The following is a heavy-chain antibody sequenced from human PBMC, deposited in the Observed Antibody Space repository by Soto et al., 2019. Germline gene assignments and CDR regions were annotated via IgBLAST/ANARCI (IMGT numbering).Heavy chain of an antibody. J-gene: IGHJ4*02. CDR3: ARRSSGWYFDY. CDR1: GFTFSNSG. D-gene: IGHD6-19*01. CDR2: ISYDGSNK. Sequence: GGSLRLSCAASGFTFSNSGMHWVRQAPGKGLEWVAVISYDGSNKYYADSVKGRFTISRDNSKNTLYLQMNSLRAEDTAVYYCARRSSGWYFDYWGQGTLVTVSS. V-gene: IGHV3-30*03.